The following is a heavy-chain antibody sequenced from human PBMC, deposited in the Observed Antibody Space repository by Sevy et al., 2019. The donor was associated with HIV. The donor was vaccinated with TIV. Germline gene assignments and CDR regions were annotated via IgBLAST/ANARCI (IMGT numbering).Heavy chain of an antibody. CDR3: TLEGLYCTGGSCYSEGFDS. CDR2: IKSLTDGGTI. V-gene: IGHV3-15*01. J-gene: IGHJ4*02. D-gene: IGHD2-15*01. Sequence: GGSLRLSCVNFGFRVTNVWMSWVRQAPGKRLEWVGRIKSLTDGGTIDYAQPLKGRFTISRDESKNTIYLQMSSLKIVYTAGYYCTLEGLYCTGGSCYSEGFDSWGQGTLVTVSS. CDR1: GFRVTNVW.